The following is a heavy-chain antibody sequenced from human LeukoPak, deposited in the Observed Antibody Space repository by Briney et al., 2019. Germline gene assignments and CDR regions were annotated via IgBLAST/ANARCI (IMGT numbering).Heavy chain of an antibody. V-gene: IGHV1-18*01. Sequence: GASVKVSCKASGYTFGNSGISWVRQAPGQGLEWMGWTNAYNGNTIYAENFQGRVTMTTDTSTSTAYMELTSLRSDDTAVYYCASGERYCSSSRCFVGVGNDYWGQGTLVSVSS. D-gene: IGHD2-2*01. CDR2: TNAYNGNT. J-gene: IGHJ4*02. CDR1: GYTFGNSG. CDR3: ASGERYCSSSRCFVGVGNDY.